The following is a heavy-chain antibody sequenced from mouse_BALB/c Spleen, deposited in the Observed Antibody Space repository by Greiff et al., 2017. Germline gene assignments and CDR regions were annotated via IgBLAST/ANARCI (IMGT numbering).Heavy chain of an antibody. D-gene: IGHD2-2*01. Sequence: DVKLQESGPELVKPGASVKIPCKASGYTFTDYNMDWVKQSHGKSLEWIGDINPNNGGTIYNQKFKGKATLTVDKSSSTAYMELRSLTSEDTAVYYCARWFYAMDYWGQGTSVTVSS. CDR1: GYTFTDYN. CDR3: ARWFYAMDY. J-gene: IGHJ4*01. CDR2: INPNNGGT. V-gene: IGHV1-18*01.